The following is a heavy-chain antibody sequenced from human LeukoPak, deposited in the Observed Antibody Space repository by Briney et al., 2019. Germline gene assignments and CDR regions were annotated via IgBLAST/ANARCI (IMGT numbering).Heavy chain of an antibody. J-gene: IGHJ4*02. V-gene: IGHV1-69*01. D-gene: IGHD3/OR15-3a*01. CDR2: IIPIFGTA. Sequence: SAKVSCKASGGTFSSYAISWGRHAPGQGLEWMGGIIPIFGTANYAQNFQGRVTITADESTSTAYMKLRSLRPQDTAVYYCACRTGEFDYWGQGTLVTVSS. CDR1: GGTFSSYA. CDR3: ACRTGEFDY.